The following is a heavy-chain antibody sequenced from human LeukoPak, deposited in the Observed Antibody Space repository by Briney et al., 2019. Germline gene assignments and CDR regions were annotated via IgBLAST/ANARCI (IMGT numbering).Heavy chain of an antibody. CDR2: IREDGSEK. J-gene: IGHJ5*02. CDR1: GFTFSAYW. D-gene: IGHD3-3*01. Sequence: GGSLRLSCAGSGFTFSAYWMSWVRQAPGKGLEWVATIREDGSEKYYVDSVKGRFTISRDNAKNSLYLQMNSLRAEDTAVYYCARVASPFGVVISNWFDPWGQGTLVTVPS. V-gene: IGHV3-7*01. CDR3: ARVASPFGVVISNWFDP.